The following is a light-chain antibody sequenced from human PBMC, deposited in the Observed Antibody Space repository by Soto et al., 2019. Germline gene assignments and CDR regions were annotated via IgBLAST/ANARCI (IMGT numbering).Light chain of an antibody. CDR2: DAS. CDR1: QSVNSH. V-gene: IGKV3-11*01. Sequence: EIVLTQSPATLSLSPGERATLSCRASQSVNSHLTWYQQKPGQAPRLLIYDASNRATGIPARFSGSGSGTDFTLTISSLEPGDFAVYFCQQRTNWRLTFGGGTKVESK. J-gene: IGKJ4*01. CDR3: QQRTNWRLT.